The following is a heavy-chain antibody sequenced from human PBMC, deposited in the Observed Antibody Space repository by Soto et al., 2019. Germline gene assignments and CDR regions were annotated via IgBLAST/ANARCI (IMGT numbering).Heavy chain of an antibody. CDR1: GGSISSYY. J-gene: IGHJ5*02. V-gene: IGHV4-59*01. CDR2: IYYSGST. CDR3: ARELWFGGLFGCFDP. D-gene: IGHD3-10*01. Sequence: PSETLSLTCTVSGGSISSYYWSWIRQPPGKGLEWIGYIYYSGSTNYNPSLKSRVTISVDTSKNQFSLKLSSVTAADTAVYYCARELWFGGLFGCFDPWGQGTLVTVS.